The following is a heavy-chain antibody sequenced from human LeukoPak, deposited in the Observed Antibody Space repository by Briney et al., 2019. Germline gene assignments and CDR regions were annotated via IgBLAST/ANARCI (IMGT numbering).Heavy chain of an antibody. J-gene: IGHJ6*02. D-gene: IGHD3-16*01. CDR2: INHSGGT. CDR3: ASHPSRDYGDYYYYGMDV. V-gene: IGHV4-34*01. Sequence: PSETLSLTCAVYGGSFSGYYWSWIRQPPGKGLEWIGEINHSGGTNYNPSLKSRVTISVDTSKNQFSLKLSSVTAADTAVYYCASHPSRDYGDYYYYGMDVWGQGTTVTVSS. CDR1: GGSFSGYY.